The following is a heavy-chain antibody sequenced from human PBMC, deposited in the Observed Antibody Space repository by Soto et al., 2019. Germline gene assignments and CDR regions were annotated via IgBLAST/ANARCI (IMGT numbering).Heavy chain of an antibody. CDR2: ISSSSSYI. CDR3: ARGAYCTGGSCYVVSSYGMDV. Sequence: GGSLRLSCVASGYNFNKYAVNWVRQAPGKGLEWVSSISSSSSYIYYADSVKGRFTISRDNAKNSLYLQMNSLRAEDTAVYYCARGAYCTGGSCYVVSSYGMDVWGQGTTVTVSS. CDR1: GYNFNKYA. V-gene: IGHV3-21*01. D-gene: IGHD2-15*01. J-gene: IGHJ6*02.